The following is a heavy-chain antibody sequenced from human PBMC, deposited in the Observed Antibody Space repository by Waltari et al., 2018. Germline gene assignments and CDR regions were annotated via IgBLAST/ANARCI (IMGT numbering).Heavy chain of an antibody. CDR2: ISSSSSRI. CDR1: GFTFRSYS. J-gene: IGHJ6*02. Sequence: EVRLVASGGGLVQTGGSLRLACAASGFTFRSYSMHWVRQAPGKGLEWLSYISSSSSRIYYEDSVRGRFTISRDDAENSLYLQMNGLRAEDTAVYYCAREEWYEKYYFYGMDVWGQGTTVTVSS. V-gene: IGHV3-48*01. D-gene: IGHD3-3*01. CDR3: AREEWYEKYYFYGMDV.